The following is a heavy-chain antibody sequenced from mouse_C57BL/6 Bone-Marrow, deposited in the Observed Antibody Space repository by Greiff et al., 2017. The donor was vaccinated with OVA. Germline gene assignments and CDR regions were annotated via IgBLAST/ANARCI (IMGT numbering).Heavy chain of an antibody. CDR1: GYTFTSYW. CDR2: IDPSDSYT. Sequence: QVQLKQPGAELVMPGASVKLSCKASGYTFTSYWMHWVNQRPGQGLEWIGEIDPSDSYTNYNQKFKGKSTLTVDKSSSTAYMQLSSLTSEDSAVYYCARRGYFDYWGQGTTLTVSS. CDR3: ARRGYFDY. V-gene: IGHV1-69*01. J-gene: IGHJ2*01.